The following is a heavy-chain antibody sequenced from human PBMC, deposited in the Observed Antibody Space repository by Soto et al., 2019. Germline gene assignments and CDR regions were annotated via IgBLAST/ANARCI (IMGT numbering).Heavy chain of an antibody. CDR1: GYSISSGYY. J-gene: IGHJ4*02. Sequence: SETLSLTCAVSGYSISSGYYWGWIRQPPGKGLEWIGSIYHSGSTYYNPSLKSRVTISVDTSKNQFSLKLSSVTAADTAVYYCARVGVSMVRGVITHFFDYCGQGSLVTVSS. CDR2: IYHSGST. CDR3: ARVGVSMVRGVITHFFDY. D-gene: IGHD3-10*01. V-gene: IGHV4-38-2*01.